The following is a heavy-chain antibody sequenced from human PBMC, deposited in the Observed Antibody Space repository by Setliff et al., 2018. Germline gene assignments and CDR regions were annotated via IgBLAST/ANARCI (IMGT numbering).Heavy chain of an antibody. CDR3: ARVGWTSDRYYYMDV. D-gene: IGHD2-21*02. CDR1: GFTFSSYT. J-gene: IGHJ6*03. V-gene: IGHV3-30*09. Sequence: PGGSLRLSCAASGFTFSSYTMHWVRQAPGKGLEWVALISSDGSHKYYTDSVKGRFAISRDNSKNTLSLQMNNLTPEDSAIYYCARVGWTSDRYYYMDVWGKGTTVTVSS. CDR2: ISSDGSHK.